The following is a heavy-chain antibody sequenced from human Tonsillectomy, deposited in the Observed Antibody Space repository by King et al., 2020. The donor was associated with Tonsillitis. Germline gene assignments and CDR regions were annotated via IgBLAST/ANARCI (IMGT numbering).Heavy chain of an antibody. CDR2: IYYSGST. Sequence: QLQESGPGLVKPSETLSLTCTVSGGSISSSSYYWGWIRQPPGKGLEWIGSIYYSGSTYYNPSLKSRVTISVDTSKNQFSLKLSSVTAADTAVYYCARHAFATILSAIGYWGQGTLVTVSS. V-gene: IGHV4-39*01. J-gene: IGHJ4*02. D-gene: IGHD3-9*01. CDR3: ARHAFATILSAIGY. CDR1: GGSISSSSYY.